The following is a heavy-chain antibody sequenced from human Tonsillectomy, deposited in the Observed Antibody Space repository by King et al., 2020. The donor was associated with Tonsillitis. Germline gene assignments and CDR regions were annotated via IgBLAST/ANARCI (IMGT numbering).Heavy chain of an antibody. CDR1: GGSISSYY. CDR3: ARRDPTGRDFDY. J-gene: IGHJ4*02. CDR2: IYYSGST. D-gene: IGHD4-17*01. V-gene: IGHV4-59*01. Sequence: VQLQESGPGLVKPSETLSLTCTVSGGSISSYYWSWIRQPPGKGLEWIGYIYYSGSTNYNPSLKSRVTISVDTSNNQISLTLCSLTAADTAVYYCARRDPTGRDFDYWGQGTLVTVSS.